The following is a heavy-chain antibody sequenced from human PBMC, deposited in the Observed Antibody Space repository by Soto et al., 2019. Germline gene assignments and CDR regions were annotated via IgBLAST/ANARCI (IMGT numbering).Heavy chain of an antibody. Sequence: QVQLLESGGGVVQPGRYLRLSCAASGFTFISYGMHWVRQAPGQGLAWVSVISYDGSNKYYADSVKGRFTIYRDNSKNTLYLQMNSLRAEDTAVSYCAPWFGAFYYCGQGTLVTVSS. V-gene: IGHV3-30*03. CDR3: APWFGAFYY. CDR1: GFTFISYG. CDR2: ISYDGSNK. J-gene: IGHJ4*02. D-gene: IGHD3-10*01.